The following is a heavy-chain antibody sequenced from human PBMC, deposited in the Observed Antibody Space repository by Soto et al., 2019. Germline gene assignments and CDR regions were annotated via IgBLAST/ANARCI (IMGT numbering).Heavy chain of an antibody. CDR3: ARDHLILPAHDFFYGSDV. Sequence: LRLSCEVSGFTFSMYSMSWVRQSPGKGLEWVAKIPQDGVDGHYADSVKGRFTISRDNGKNSLYLQLNNLRAEDTAVYYCARDHLILPAHDFFYGSDVWGRGATVTVSS. CDR2: IPQDGVDG. D-gene: IGHD2-21*02. V-gene: IGHV3-7*03. J-gene: IGHJ6*02. CDR1: GFTFSMYS.